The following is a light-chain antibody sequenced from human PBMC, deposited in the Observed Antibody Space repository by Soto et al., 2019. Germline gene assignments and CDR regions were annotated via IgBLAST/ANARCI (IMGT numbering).Light chain of an antibody. CDR1: NIGTKI. CDR2: DDG. V-gene: IGLV3-21*02. Sequence: SYELTQPPSVSVAPGQTARIFCGGNNIGTKIVEWYQQKPGQAPVLVVYDDGDRPSGIPERFSGSNSGNTATLTISRVEAGDEADYYCQVWDSSSDHVVFGGGTKLTVL. CDR3: QVWDSSSDHVV. J-gene: IGLJ2*01.